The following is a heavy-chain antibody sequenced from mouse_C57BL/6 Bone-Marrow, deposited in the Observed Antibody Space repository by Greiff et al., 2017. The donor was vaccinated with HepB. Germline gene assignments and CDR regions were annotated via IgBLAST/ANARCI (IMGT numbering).Heavy chain of an antibody. CDR1: GYTFTSYW. J-gene: IGHJ3*01. CDR2: INPSSGYT. CDR3: ARTSTAWFAC. V-gene: IGHV1-7*01. D-gene: IGHD3-2*01. Sequence: VQLVEPGAELAKPGASVKLSCKASGYTFTSYWMHWVKQRPGQGLEWIGDINPSSGYTKYNQKFKDKATLTADKSSSTAYMQLSSLTYEDSAVYYCARTSTAWFACWGQVTLVTVSA.